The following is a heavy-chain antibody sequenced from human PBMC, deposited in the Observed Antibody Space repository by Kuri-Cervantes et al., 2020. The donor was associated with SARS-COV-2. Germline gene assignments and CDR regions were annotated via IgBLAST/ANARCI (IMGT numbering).Heavy chain of an antibody. CDR2: ISGSGGST. V-gene: IGHV3-23*01. J-gene: IGHJ3*02. CDR3: AKGDYGGDAFDI. CDR1: GFLFSPSA. D-gene: IGHD4-23*01. Sequence: GESLKISCEVSGFLFSPSAIHWVRQAPGKGLEWVSAISGSGGSTYYADSVKGRFTISRDNSKNTLYLQMNSLRAEDTAVYYCAKGDYGGDAFDIWGQGTMVTVSS.